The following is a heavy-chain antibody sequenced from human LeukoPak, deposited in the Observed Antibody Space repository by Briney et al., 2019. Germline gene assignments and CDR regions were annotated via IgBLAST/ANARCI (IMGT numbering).Heavy chain of an antibody. CDR1: GGSISSGSYY. Sequence: SQTLSLTCTVSGGSISSGSYYWSWIRQPPGKGLEWIGYIYYSGSTNYNPSLKSRITISVDTSKNQFSLKLSSVTAADTAVYYCARGIVVVTARRNYYYYMDVWGKGTTVTVSS. V-gene: IGHV4-61*01. CDR3: ARGIVVVTARRNYYYYMDV. D-gene: IGHD2-21*02. CDR2: IYYSGST. J-gene: IGHJ6*03.